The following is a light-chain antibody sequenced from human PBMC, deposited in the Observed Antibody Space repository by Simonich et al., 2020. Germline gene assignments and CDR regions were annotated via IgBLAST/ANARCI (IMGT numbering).Light chain of an antibody. CDR1: QSISSW. CDR2: KAF. V-gene: IGKV1-5*03. Sequence: DIQMTQSPSTLSASVGERVTITCRASQSISSWLAWYQQKPGKAPKLLIYKAFSLESGVPSRFSGRGSGTEFTLTISSLQPDDFATYYCQQYNSYWTFGQGTKVEIK. J-gene: IGKJ1*01. CDR3: QQYNSYWT.